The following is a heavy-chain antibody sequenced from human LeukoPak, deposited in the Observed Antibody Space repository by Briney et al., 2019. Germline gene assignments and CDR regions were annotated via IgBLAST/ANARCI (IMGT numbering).Heavy chain of an antibody. V-gene: IGHV4-59*01. Sequence: SETLSLTCTVSGGSISSYYWSWIRQPPGRGLEWIGYIYYSGSTNYNPSLKGRVTISVDTSKNQFSLKLSSVTAADTAVYYCARGRDSSGYGDYWGQGTLVTVSS. D-gene: IGHD3-22*01. CDR2: IYYSGST. CDR3: ARGRDSSGYGDY. J-gene: IGHJ4*02. CDR1: GGSISSYY.